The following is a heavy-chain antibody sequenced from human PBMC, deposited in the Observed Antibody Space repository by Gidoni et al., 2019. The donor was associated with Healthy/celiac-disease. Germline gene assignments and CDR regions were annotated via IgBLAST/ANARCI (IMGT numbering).Heavy chain of an antibody. CDR3: ARHRSSGYYYTYDY. V-gene: IGHV4-39*01. J-gene: IGHJ4*02. CDR2: IYYSGST. Sequence: HHQESGPGLVKPSETLSLPCTVSCGSISRSSYYWGWIRQPPGKGLEWIGSIYYSGSTYYNPSLKSRVTISVDTSKNQFSLKLSSVTAADTAVYYCARHRSSGYYYTYDYWGQGTLVTVSS. CDR1: CGSISRSSYY. D-gene: IGHD3-22*01.